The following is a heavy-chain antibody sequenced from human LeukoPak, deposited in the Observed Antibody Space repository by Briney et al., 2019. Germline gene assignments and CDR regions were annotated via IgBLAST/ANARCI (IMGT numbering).Heavy chain of an antibody. CDR2: IYHSGST. J-gene: IGHJ6*03. CDR1: GYSISSGYY. Sequence: SETLSLTCAVSGYSISSGYYWGWIRQPPGKGLEWIGSIYHSGSTYYNPSLKSRVTISVDTSKNQFSLKLSSVTAADTAVYYCARFLERYYMDVWGKGTTVTVSS. V-gene: IGHV4-38-2*01. CDR3: ARFLERYYMDV. D-gene: IGHD3-3*01.